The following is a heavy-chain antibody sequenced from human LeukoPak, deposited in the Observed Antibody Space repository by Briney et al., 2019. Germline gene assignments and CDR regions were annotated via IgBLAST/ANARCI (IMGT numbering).Heavy chain of an antibody. D-gene: IGHD3-3*01. J-gene: IGHJ6*03. Sequence: SETLSLTCTVSGGSISSSSYYWGWIRQPPGKGLEWIGSIYYSGSTYYNPSLKSRVTISVDTSKNQFSLKLSSVTAADTAVYYCARDNTYYDFWSGYSNYYYMDVWGKGTTVTVSS. CDR1: GGSISSSSYY. CDR3: ARDNTYYDFWSGYSNYYYMDV. CDR2: IYYSGST. V-gene: IGHV4-39*07.